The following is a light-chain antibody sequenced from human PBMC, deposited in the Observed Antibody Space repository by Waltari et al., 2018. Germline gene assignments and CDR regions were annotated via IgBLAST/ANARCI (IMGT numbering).Light chain of an antibody. CDR1: QSLLHSNGYNY. CDR2: LGS. Sequence: DIVMTQSPLSLPVTPGEPASISCRSSQSLLHSNGYNYLDWYLQKPGQSPQLLIYLGSNRASGVPDRFSGSVSGTDFTLKNSRVEAEDVGVYYCMQALQTPYTFGQGTKLEIK. V-gene: IGKV2-28*01. CDR3: MQALQTPYT. J-gene: IGKJ2*01.